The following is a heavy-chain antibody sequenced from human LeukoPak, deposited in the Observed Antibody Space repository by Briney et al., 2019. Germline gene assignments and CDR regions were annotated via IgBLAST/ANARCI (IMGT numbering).Heavy chain of an antibody. CDR1: GFPFSSYA. CDR3: ARDSHRTGSGIDY. Sequence: GGSLRLSCAASGFPFSSYAMSWVRQAPGKGLEWVSAISGSGDSTYYADSVKGRFTISRDNSKNTLYLQMNSLRAEDTAVYYCARDSHRTGSGIDYWGQGTLVTVSS. D-gene: IGHD3-10*01. CDR2: ISGSGDST. V-gene: IGHV3-23*01. J-gene: IGHJ4*02.